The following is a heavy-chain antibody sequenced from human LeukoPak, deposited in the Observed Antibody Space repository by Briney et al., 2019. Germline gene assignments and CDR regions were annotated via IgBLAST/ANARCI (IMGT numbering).Heavy chain of an antibody. CDR1: GGSFSGYY. J-gene: IGHJ5*02. V-gene: IGHV4-34*01. Sequence: SETLSLTCAVYGGSFSGYYWSWIRQPPGKGLEWIGEINHSGSTNYNPSLKSRVTISVDTSKNQFSLKLSSVTAADTAVYYCARGRSRFDPWGQGTLVTVSS. CDR3: ARGRSRFDP. CDR2: INHSGST.